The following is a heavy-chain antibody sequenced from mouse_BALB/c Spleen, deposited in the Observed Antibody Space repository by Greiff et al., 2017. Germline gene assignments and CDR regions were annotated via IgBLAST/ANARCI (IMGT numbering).Heavy chain of an antibody. CDR2: INPSTGYT. CDR1: GYTFTSYW. Sequence: VQLQQSGAELAKPGASVKMSCKASGYTFTSYWMHWVKQRPGQGLEWIGYINPSTGYTEYNQKFKDKATLTADKSSSTAYMQLSSLTSEDSAVYYCARGGYDYGSYAMDYWGQGTSVTVSS. V-gene: IGHV1-7*01. D-gene: IGHD2-4*01. J-gene: IGHJ4*01. CDR3: ARGGYDYGSYAMDY.